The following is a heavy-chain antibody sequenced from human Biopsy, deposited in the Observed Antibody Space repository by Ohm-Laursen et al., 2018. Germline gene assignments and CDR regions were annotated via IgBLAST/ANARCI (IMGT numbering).Heavy chain of an antibody. J-gene: IGHJ1*01. CDR3: ATKLTGYFHH. CDR2: NIPILGTG. D-gene: IGHD3-9*01. CDR1: AGTFSNYG. Sequence: SSVKVSCKVPAGTFSNYGVNWARQAPGQGLEWLGGNIPILGTGNYAQKFQDRVTVAADTSTSTATMELRSLRSDDTAVYYCATKLTGYFHHWGQGTLVIVSS. V-gene: IGHV1-69*06.